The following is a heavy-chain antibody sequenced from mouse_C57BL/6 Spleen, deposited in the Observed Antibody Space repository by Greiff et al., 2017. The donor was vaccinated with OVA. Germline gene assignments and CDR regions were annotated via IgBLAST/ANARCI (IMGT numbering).Heavy chain of an antibody. CDR3: ARSRAMAPGAMDY. CDR2: IYPGDGDT. Sequence: VQLQQSGAELVKPGASVKISCKASGYAFSSYWMNWVKQRPGKGLEWIGQIYPGDGDTNYNGKFKGKATLTADKSSSTAYMQLSSLTSEDAAVYCCARSRAMAPGAMDYWGQGTSVTVSS. J-gene: IGHJ4*01. V-gene: IGHV1-80*01. CDR1: GYAFSSYW. D-gene: IGHD1-1*02.